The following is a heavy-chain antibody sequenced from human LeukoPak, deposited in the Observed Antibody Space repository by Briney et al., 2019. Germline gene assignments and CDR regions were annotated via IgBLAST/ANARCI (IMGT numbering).Heavy chain of an antibody. CDR2: IGQDGSEK. Sequence: GGSLGLSCAVSGLRFSSDWMTWVRQAPGKGLEWVANIGQDGSEKYYVDSVKGRFTISRDNTKNSLYLQMNSLGVEDTAVYYYARDYRGWFDPWGQGTLVTVSS. D-gene: IGHD4-11*01. CDR1: GLRFSSDW. CDR3: ARDYRGWFDP. V-gene: IGHV3-7*01. J-gene: IGHJ5*02.